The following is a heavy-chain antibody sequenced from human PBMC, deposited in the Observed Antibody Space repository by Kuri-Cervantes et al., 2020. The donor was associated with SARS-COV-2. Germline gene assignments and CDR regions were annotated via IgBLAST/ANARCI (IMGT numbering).Heavy chain of an antibody. CDR3: ANLPAAINNYYYSYLDV. Sequence: GGSLRLSCAASGFTFSNAWMSWVRQAPGKGLEWVGRIKSKTDGGTTDYAAPVKGRFTISRDDSKNTLYLQMNSLKTEDTAVYYCANLPAAINNYYYSYLDVWGKGTTVTVSS. J-gene: IGHJ6*03. CDR2: IKSKTDGGTT. CDR1: GFTFSNAW. V-gene: IGHV3-15*01. D-gene: IGHD2-2*02.